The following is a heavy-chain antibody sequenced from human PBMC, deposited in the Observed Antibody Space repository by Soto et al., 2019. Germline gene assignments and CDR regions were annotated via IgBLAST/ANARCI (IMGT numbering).Heavy chain of an antibody. D-gene: IGHD3-10*01. CDR3: AKDEVRTPSLYAMDV. Sequence: QVQLVESGGGVVQPGRSLRLSCAASGFTFSSYGMHWVRQAPGKGLEWVAVISYDGSNRNSADSVKGRFTISRDNSKNTLYLQMNSLRVEDTAVYYCAKDEVRTPSLYAMDVW. V-gene: IGHV3-30*18. J-gene: IGHJ6*01. CDR1: GFTFSSYG. CDR2: ISYDGSNR.